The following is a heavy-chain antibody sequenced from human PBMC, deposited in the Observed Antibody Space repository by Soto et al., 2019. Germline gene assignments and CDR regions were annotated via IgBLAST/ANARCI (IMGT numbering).Heavy chain of an antibody. CDR3: ARAADNSEY. CDR2: LPYSGST. Sequence: QVQLQESGPGLVKPSQTLSLTCTVSGTSISSGGSYWTWIRQHPGKGLEWIEYLPYSGSTYYNPSLERRVTISVDPFKNQFALKLSSVTAADTAVYYCARAADNSEYCGQGTLVTVSA. J-gene: IGHJ4*02. D-gene: IGHD2-2*01. CDR1: GTSISSGGSY. V-gene: IGHV4-31*03.